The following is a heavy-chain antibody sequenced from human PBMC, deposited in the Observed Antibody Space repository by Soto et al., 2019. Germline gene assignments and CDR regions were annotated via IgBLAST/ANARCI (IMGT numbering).Heavy chain of an antibody. CDR1: GGTFSSYA. Sequence: GASVEVSCKXSGGTFSSYATSWVRQAPGQGLEWMGGIIPIFGTANYAQKFQGRVTITADESTSTAYMELSSLRSEDTAVYYCARGTPGGSGYVEFQHWGQGTLVTVSS. CDR3: ARGTPGGSGYVEFQH. CDR2: IIPIFGTA. V-gene: IGHV1-69*13. J-gene: IGHJ1*01. D-gene: IGHD3-22*01.